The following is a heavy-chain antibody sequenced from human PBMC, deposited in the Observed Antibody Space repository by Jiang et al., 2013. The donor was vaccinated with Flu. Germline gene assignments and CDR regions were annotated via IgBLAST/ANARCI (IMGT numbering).Heavy chain of an antibody. CDR1: GGSISSYY. V-gene: IGHV4-59*01. J-gene: IGHJ5*02. CDR3: ARVFSNWFRP. CDR2: IYYSGST. Sequence: PGLVKPSETLSLTCTVSGGSISSYYWSWIRQPPGKRLEWIGYIYYSGSTNYNPSLKSRVSMSVDTSKNQFSLKLSSVTAADTAIYYCARVFSNWFRPWGQGTLVTVSS.